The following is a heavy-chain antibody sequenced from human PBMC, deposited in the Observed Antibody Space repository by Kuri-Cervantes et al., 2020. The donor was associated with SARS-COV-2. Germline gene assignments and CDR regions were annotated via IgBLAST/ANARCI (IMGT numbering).Heavy chain of an antibody. Sequence: ASVKVSCKASGYTFTSYYMHWVRQAPGQGLEWMGIINPSGGSTSYAQKFQGRVTMTRDTSTSTVYMELSSLRSGDTAVYYCARDVFPAYYYDSSGPTPGMWWGQGTLVTVSS. CDR1: GYTFTSYY. V-gene: IGHV1-46*01. CDR3: ARDVFPAYYYDSSGPTPGMW. D-gene: IGHD3-22*01. J-gene: IGHJ4*02. CDR2: INPSGGST.